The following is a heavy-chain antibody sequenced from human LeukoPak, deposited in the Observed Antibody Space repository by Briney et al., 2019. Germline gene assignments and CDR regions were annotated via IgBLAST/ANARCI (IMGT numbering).Heavy chain of an antibody. Sequence: SVKVSCKASGGTFSSYAISWVRQAPGQGLEWMGRIIPIFGTANYAQKFQGRVTITTDESTSTAYMELSSLRSEDTAVYYCARTYYYDSSVYYYWGQGTLVTVSS. V-gene: IGHV1-69*05. D-gene: IGHD3-22*01. J-gene: IGHJ4*02. CDR3: ARTYYYDSSVYYY. CDR1: GGTFSSYA. CDR2: IIPIFGTA.